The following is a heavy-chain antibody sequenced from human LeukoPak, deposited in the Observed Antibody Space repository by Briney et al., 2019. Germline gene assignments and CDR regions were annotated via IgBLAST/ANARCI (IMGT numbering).Heavy chain of an antibody. D-gene: IGHD6-19*01. CDR3: ASGVYSSGWYLDY. Sequence: PGGSLRLSCAASGFTFSSYAMSWVRQAPGKGLEWVSAISGSGGSTYYADSAKGRFTISRDNSKNTLYLQMNSLRAEDTAVYYCASGVYSSGWYLDYWGQGTLVTVSS. V-gene: IGHV3-23*01. J-gene: IGHJ4*02. CDR1: GFTFSSYA. CDR2: ISGSGGST.